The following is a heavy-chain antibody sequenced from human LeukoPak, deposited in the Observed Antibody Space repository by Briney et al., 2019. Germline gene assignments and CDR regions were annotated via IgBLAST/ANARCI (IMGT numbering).Heavy chain of an antibody. CDR2: IKSKTDGGTT. Sequence: GGSLRLSCAASGFTFSNAWMSWVRQAPGKGLEWVGRIKSKTDGGTTDYAAPVKGRFTISRDDSKNTLYLQMNSLKTEDTAVYYCPTGGITMIVVVTLDYYFDYRGQGTLVTVSS. V-gene: IGHV3-15*01. CDR3: PTGGITMIVVVTLDYYFDY. J-gene: IGHJ4*02. D-gene: IGHD3-22*01. CDR1: GFTFSNAW.